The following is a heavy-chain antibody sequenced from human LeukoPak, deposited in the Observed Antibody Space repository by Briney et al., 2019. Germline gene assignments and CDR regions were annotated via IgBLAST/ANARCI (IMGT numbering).Heavy chain of an antibody. D-gene: IGHD2-2*02. J-gene: IGHJ3*02. Sequence: PSQTLSLTFTVSGGSISSGGYYWSWFRQPPGKGLEWIGYTRLSGSTYYNPSLQSRVTISVDRSNNQFSLNLRSVTAADTAVYYCATYTPYCSSTSCYTGAFDIWGQGTMVTVSS. CDR3: ATYTPYCSSTSCYTGAFDI. CDR2: TRLSGST. V-gene: IGHV4-30-2*01. CDR1: GGSISSGGYY.